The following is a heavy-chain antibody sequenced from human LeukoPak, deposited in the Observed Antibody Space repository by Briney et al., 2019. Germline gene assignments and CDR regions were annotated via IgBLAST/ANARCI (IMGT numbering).Heavy chain of an antibody. CDR2: IWSDGINQ. V-gene: IGHV3-33*06. J-gene: IGHJ4*02. D-gene: IGHD4-11*01. Sequence: GGSLRLSCAASGFTFSHYAMHWVRQAPGKGLEWVAVIWSDGINQYYADSVKGRFTIYRDDFQKRVFLQMNSLRVEDTALYYCAKDAQRGFDYSNSLQYWGQGALVTVSS. CDR3: AKDAQRGFDYSNSLQY. CDR1: GFTFSHYA.